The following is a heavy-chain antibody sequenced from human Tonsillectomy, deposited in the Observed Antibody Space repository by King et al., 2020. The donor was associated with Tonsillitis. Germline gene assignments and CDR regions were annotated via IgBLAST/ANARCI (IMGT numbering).Heavy chain of an antibody. CDR3: ARDRKGTTSSSVYYRTLDY. CDR1: GCSISSVDYY. CDR2: IYSIGST. D-gene: IGHD3-22*01. Sequence: QLQESGPGLVKHSQTLSLTCTVSGCSISSVDYYWSWIRQPPGKGLEWIGYIYSIGSTYSTPSLKIRVTISVDTFKNQCSLKLSSVTAADTAVYYCARDRKGTTSSSVYYRTLDYWGQGTLVTVSS. J-gene: IGHJ4*02. V-gene: IGHV4-30-4*01.